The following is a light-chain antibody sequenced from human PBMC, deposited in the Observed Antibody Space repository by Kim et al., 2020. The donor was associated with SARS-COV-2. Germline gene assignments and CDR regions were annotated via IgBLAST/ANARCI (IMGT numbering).Light chain of an antibody. CDR1: QSVSSSY. V-gene: IGKV3D-7*01. CDR3: QQDYNTPYT. CDR2: GAS. Sequence: PGERVTLSCRASQSVSSSYLTWYQQKPGQAPRLLIYGASTRATGIPARFSGSGSGTDFTLTISSLQPEDFAVYYCQQDYNTPYTFGQGTKLEI. J-gene: IGKJ2*01.